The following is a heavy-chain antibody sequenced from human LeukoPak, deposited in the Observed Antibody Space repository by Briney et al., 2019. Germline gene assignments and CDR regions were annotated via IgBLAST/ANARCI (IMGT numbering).Heavy chain of an antibody. CDR3: AKHGGRYFDS. Sequence: SETLSLTCAVSGGSISTNTWWSWVRQPPGKGLEWIGQTSHDGNADYTPPLKSRVTISVDKSKNQLSLKLNSATAADSAVYYCAKHGGRYFDSWGQGTLVTVSS. CDR2: TSHDGNA. D-gene: IGHD4-23*01. V-gene: IGHV4-4*02. CDR1: GGSISTNTW. J-gene: IGHJ4*02.